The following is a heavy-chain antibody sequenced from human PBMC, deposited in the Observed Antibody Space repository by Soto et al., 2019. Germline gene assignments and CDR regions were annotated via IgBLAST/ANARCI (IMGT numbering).Heavy chain of an antibody. V-gene: IGHV3-23*01. J-gene: IGHJ4*02. CDR3: AKDRKSGSGWYWDY. CDR2: ISGSGGST. D-gene: IGHD6-19*01. CDR1: GYTFSTYA. Sequence: SCKASGYTFSTYAMSWVRQAPGKGLEWVSAISGSGGSTYYADSVKGRFTISRDNSKNTLYVQMNSLRAEDTAVYYCAKDRKSGSGWYWDYWGQGTLVTVSS.